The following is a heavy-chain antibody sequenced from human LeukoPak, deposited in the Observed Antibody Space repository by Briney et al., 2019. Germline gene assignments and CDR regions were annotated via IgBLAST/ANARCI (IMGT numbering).Heavy chain of an antibody. V-gene: IGHV3-23*01. CDR3: AKTLYYYDSSGYLDAFDI. J-gene: IGHJ3*02. Sequence: PGGSLRLSSAASGFTFSSYAMSWVRKAPGKGLEWVSAISGSGGSTYYADSVKGRFTISRDNSKSTLYLQMNSLRAEDTAVYYCAKTLYYYDSSGYLDAFDIWGQGTMVTVSS. D-gene: IGHD3-22*01. CDR2: ISGSGGST. CDR1: GFTFSSYA.